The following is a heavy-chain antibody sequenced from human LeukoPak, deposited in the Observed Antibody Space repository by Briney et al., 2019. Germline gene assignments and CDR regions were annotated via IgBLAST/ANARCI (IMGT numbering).Heavy chain of an antibody. V-gene: IGHV4-59*01. Sequence: PSETLSLTCTVSGGSISSYYWSWIRQPPGKGLEWIGYIYYSGSTNYNPSHKSRVTISVDTSKNQFSLKLSSVTAADTAVYYCASRGATTHADYYGMDVWGQGTTVTVSS. J-gene: IGHJ6*02. CDR2: IYYSGST. CDR1: GGSISSYY. CDR3: ASRGATTHADYYGMDV. D-gene: IGHD1-26*01.